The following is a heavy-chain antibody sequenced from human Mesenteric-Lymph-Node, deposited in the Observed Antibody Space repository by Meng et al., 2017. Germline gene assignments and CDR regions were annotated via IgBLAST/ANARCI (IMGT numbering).Heavy chain of an antibody. V-gene: IGHV3-30*03. CDR3: ARSIYDILIGDPQEISVPLDY. Sequence: GESLKISCVASGFIFSNYDMHWVRQAPGKGLEWVAVLRYDAGYNDYADSVKGRFTISRDNSKNTLYLQMNSLRPEDTALYYCARSIYDILIGDPQEISVPLDYWGQGTLVTVSS. CDR1: GFIFSNYD. CDR2: LRYDAGYN. J-gene: IGHJ4*02. D-gene: IGHD3-9*01.